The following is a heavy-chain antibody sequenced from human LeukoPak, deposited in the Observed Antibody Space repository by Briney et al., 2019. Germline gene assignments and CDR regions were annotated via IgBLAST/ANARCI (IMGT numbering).Heavy chain of an antibody. Sequence: SETLSLTCTVSGGSISSGDYYWSWIRQPPGKGLEWIGYIYYSGSTYYNPSLKSRVTISVDTSKNQFSLKLSSVTAADTAVYYCARVPYDSSGYRPYLAYGMDVWGQGTTVTVSS. J-gene: IGHJ6*02. CDR3: ARVPYDSSGYRPYLAYGMDV. CDR1: GGSISSGDYY. CDR2: IYYSGST. D-gene: IGHD3-22*01. V-gene: IGHV4-30-4*02.